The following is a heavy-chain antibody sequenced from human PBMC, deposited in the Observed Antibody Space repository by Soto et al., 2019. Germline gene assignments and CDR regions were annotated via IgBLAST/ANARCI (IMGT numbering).Heavy chain of an antibody. J-gene: IGHJ6*02. CDR1: RDTFSKYA. V-gene: IGHV1-69*01. CDR2: IIPIFGSR. CDR3: ARGETYLGV. Sequence: QVQLVQSGAEVKKPGSSVKVSCKASRDTFSKYAFNWVRQAPGQGLEWMGCIIPIFGSRNYAEKFQGRVTITVDESTSTAYMELRSLRFEDTAVYYCARGETYLGVWGQGTTVTVSS. D-gene: IGHD3-16*01.